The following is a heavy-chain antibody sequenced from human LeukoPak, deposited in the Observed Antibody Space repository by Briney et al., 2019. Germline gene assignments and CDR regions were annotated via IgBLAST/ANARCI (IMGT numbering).Heavy chain of an antibody. CDR1: GGSFSGYY. V-gene: IGHV4-34*01. CDR3: ARVSGSYFDL. D-gene: IGHD1-26*01. J-gene: IGHJ2*01. Sequence: SETLSLTCAVYGGSFSGYYWSWIRQPPGKGLEWIGEINHSGSTNYNPSLKSRVTISVDTSKNQFSLKLSSVTAADTAVYYCARVSGSYFDLWGRGTLVTVSS. CDR2: INHSGST.